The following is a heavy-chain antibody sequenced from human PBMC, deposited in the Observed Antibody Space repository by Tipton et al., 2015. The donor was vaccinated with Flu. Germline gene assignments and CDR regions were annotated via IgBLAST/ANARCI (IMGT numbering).Heavy chain of an antibody. V-gene: IGHV4-38-2*02. CDR3: ASEQLVRPRFGTENWFDP. Sequence: TLSLTCTVSGYSISSGYYWGWIRQPPGKGLEWIGSIYHSGSTYYNPSLKSRVTISVDTSKNQFSLKLSSVTAADTAVYYCASEQLVRPRFGTENWFDPWGPGTLATVSS. CDR2: IYHSGST. CDR1: GYSISSGYY. J-gene: IGHJ5*02. D-gene: IGHD6-6*01.